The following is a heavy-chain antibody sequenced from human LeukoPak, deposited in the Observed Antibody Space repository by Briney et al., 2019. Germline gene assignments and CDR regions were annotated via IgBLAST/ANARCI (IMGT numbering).Heavy chain of an antibody. Sequence: GSSVKVSCKASGGTFSSYAISWVRQAPGQGLEWMRGIIPIFGTANYAQKFQGRVTITADESTSTAYMELSSLRSEDTAVYYCAIDSSGYYSRGYFHYWGQGTLVTVSS. V-gene: IGHV1-69*01. CDR3: AIDSSGYYSRGYFHY. CDR1: GGTFSSYA. CDR2: IIPIFGTA. D-gene: IGHD3-22*01. J-gene: IGHJ4*02.